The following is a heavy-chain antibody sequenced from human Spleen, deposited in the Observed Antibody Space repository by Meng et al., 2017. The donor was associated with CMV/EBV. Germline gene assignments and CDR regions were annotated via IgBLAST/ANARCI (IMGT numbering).Heavy chain of an antibody. J-gene: IGHJ5*02. CDR3: ARASGSYYGHCFDP. CDR1: EGYMSSYY. V-gene: IGHV4-34*01. CDR2: INHSGST. D-gene: IGHD1-26*01. Sequence: AEYEGYMSSYYWSWIRQPPGKGLEWIGEINHSGSTNYNPSLKSRVTISIDTSRNQFSLKLSSVTAADTAVYFCARASGSYYGHCFDPWGQGTLVTVSS.